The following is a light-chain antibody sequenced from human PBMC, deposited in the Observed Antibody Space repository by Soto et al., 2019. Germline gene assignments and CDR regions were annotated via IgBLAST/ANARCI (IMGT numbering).Light chain of an antibody. Sequence: DIQMTQSPSSLSASVGDRVTITCQASQDISNYLNRYQQKPGKAPKLLIYDASNLETGVPSRFSGGGSGTDFTFTISSLQPEDIATYYCQQYDNLVTFGGGTKVEIK. CDR2: DAS. CDR3: QQYDNLVT. V-gene: IGKV1-33*01. J-gene: IGKJ4*01. CDR1: QDISNY.